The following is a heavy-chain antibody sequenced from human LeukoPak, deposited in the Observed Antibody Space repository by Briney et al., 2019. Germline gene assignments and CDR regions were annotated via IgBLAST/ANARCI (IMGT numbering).Heavy chain of an antibody. CDR1: GFTFSSYW. V-gene: IGHV3-7*01. CDR3: ARAYCRSTNCCYPS. CDR2: IKQDGSEK. D-gene: IGHD2-2*01. Sequence: GSLRLSCAASGFTFSSYWMTWVRQAPGKGLEWVANIKQDGSEKYYVDSVRGRFTISRDNAQNSLYLQMNILRPQDTAVYYCARAYCRSTNCCYPSWGQGTLVTVSS. J-gene: IGHJ5*02.